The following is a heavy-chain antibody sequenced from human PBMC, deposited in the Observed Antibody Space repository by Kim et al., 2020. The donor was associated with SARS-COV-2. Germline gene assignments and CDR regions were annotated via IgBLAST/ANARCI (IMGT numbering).Heavy chain of an antibody. CDR1: GFTFSSYG. CDR2: IWYDGSNK. D-gene: IGHD1-26*01. CDR3: AKDYGGPRGATSAYYFDY. J-gene: IGHJ4*02. V-gene: IGHV3-33*06. Sequence: GGSLRLSCAASGFTFSSYGMHWVRQAPGKGLEWVAVIWYDGSNKYYADSVKGRFTISRDNSKNTLYLQMNSLRAEDTAVYYCAKDYGGPRGATSAYYFDYWGQGTLVTVSS.